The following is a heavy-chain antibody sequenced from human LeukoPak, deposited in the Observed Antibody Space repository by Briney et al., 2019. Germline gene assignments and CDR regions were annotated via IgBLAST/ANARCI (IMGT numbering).Heavy chain of an antibody. CDR3: AKKAPRYYYDSSGSVAGGFDY. V-gene: IGHV3-23*01. D-gene: IGHD3-22*01. CDR2: ISGNGDVT. Sequence: PGGSLRLSCAASGFTFRSYLMNWVRQAPGKGLEWVSGISGNGDVTYYADSVKGRFAISRDNSKNTLYLQMNSLRAEDTAVYYCAKKAPRYYYDSSGSVAGGFDYWGQGTLVTVSS. J-gene: IGHJ4*02. CDR1: GFTFRSYL.